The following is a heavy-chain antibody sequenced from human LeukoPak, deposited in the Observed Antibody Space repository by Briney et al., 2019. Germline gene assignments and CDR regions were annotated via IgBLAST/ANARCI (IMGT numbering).Heavy chain of an antibody. J-gene: IGHJ4*02. CDR3: ASGVNYYGSGSQFDY. CDR1: GYTFTSYG. D-gene: IGHD3-10*01. Sequence: GASVKVSCKASGYTFTSYGISWVRQAPGQGLEWMGCISAYNGNTNYAQKLQGRVTMTTDTSTSTAYMELRSLRSDDTAVYYCASGVNYYGSGSQFDYWGQGTLVTVSS. CDR2: ISAYNGNT. V-gene: IGHV1-18*01.